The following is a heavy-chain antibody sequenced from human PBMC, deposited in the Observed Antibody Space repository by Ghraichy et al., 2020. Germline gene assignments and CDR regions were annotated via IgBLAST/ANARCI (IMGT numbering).Heavy chain of an antibody. V-gene: IGHV3-23*01. CDR1: GFTFSNYA. Sequence: GGSLRLSCAASGFTFSNYAMSWVRRAPGKGLEWVSSMSGSGGSTFYADSVKGRFTISRDNSKNTVYLQMRSLRAEDTAIYYCAKDQVARRSWYIPTIFDYWGQGTLATVSS. CDR3: AKDQVARRSWYIPTIFDY. D-gene: IGHD6-13*01. CDR2: MSGSGGST. J-gene: IGHJ4*02.